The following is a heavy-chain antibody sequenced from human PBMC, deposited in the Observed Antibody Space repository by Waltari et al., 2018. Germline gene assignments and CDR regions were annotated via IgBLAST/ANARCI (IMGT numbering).Heavy chain of an antibody. CDR2: LVPDSGDT. D-gene: IGHD5-12*01. CDR3: AREGNGYDFDF. J-gene: IGHJ4*02. Sequence: HVQMVQSGAEVKRPGASVKVSCRSSGYAFTAFYIHGVRQAPGQGLEWVGWLVPDSGDTYFAPQFEGRITMTRDTSISTSFMDLSRLTSDDTAVYYCAREGNGYDFDFWGQGTLVTVSS. CDR1: GYAFTAFY. V-gene: IGHV1-2*02.